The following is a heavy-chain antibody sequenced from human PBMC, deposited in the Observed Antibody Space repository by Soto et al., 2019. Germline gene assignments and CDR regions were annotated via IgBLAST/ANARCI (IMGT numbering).Heavy chain of an antibody. V-gene: IGHV4-34*01. CDR1: GGSFSGYY. CDR2: INHSGST. Sequence: SETLSLTCAVYGGSFSGYYWSLIRQPPGKGLEWIGEINHSGSTNYNPSLKSRVTISVDTSKNQFSLKLSSVTAADTAVYYCAREPGTKNWFDPWGQGTLVTVSS. D-gene: IGHD1-1*01. J-gene: IGHJ5*02. CDR3: AREPGTKNWFDP.